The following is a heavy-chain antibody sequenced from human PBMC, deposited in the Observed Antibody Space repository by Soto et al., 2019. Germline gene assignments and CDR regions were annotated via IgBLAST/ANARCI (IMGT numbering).Heavy chain of an antibody. D-gene: IGHD3-9*01. CDR3: AKDSAVLRYFDWLPSLIDY. CDR2: ISGSGGST. CDR1: GFTFSSYA. V-gene: IGHV3-23*01. Sequence: PGGSLRLSCAASGFTFSSYAMSWVRQAPGKGLEWVSAISGSGGSTYYADSVKGRFTISRDNSKNTLYLQMNSLRAEDTAVYYCAKDSAVLRYFDWLPSLIDYWGQGTLVTVSS. J-gene: IGHJ4*02.